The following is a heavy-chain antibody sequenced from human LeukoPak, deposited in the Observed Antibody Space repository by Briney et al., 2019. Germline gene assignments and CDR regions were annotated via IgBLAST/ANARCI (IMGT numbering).Heavy chain of an antibody. D-gene: IGHD3-3*01. Sequence: GRSLRLSGAPSGFTFSRHGMHWVRQAPGKGLEWVAIISNDGSRKYYAHSVEGRFTISRDNSKNTLYLQMDSLRAEDTAVYYCARDRAWNYFDYWGQGTLVTVSS. CDR1: GFTFSRHG. CDR2: ISNDGSRK. CDR3: ARDRAWNYFDY. V-gene: IGHV3-30*03. J-gene: IGHJ4*02.